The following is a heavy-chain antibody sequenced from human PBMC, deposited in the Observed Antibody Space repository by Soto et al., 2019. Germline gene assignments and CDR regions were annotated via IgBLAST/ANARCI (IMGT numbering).Heavy chain of an antibody. CDR3: ARFGHSYAVDV. CDR2: IKPDGSAT. D-gene: IGHD3-16*01. V-gene: IGHV3-7*03. Sequence: GGSLRLSCATSGFTFNTYWMSWVRQSPGRGLEWVALIKPDGSATYHLDSIKGRFTISRDNARNSLYLQMNSLRPEDAAMYYCARFGHSYAVDVWGRGTTVTVSS. J-gene: IGHJ6*02. CDR1: GFTFNTYW.